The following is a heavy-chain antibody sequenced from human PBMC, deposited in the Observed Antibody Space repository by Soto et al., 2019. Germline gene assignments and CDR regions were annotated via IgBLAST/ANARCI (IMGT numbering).Heavy chain of an antibody. J-gene: IGHJ6*02. CDR3: ARQSEYYYASGRAAPLYGMDV. CDR2: IYYSGST. Sequence: SETLSLTCTVSGGSISSYSWGWIRQPPGKGLNYIGTIYYSGSTYSNPSLKSRLTISADTSKNQFSLKLSSVTAADTAVYFCARQSEYYYASGRAAPLYGMDVWGQGTTVTVSS. D-gene: IGHD3-10*01. V-gene: IGHV4-39*01. CDR1: GGSISSYS.